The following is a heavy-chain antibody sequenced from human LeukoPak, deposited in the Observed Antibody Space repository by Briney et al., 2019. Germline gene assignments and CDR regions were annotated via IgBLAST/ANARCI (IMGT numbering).Heavy chain of an antibody. D-gene: IGHD6-19*01. V-gene: IGHV3-53*01. CDR3: ARHDSSGWVDY. CDR2: IYSGGST. Sequence: GGSLRHSCAASGFTVSSNYMGWVRQAPGKGLDWVSVIYSGGSTYYADSVKGRFTISRDNSKNTLYLQMNSLRAEDTAVYYCARHDSSGWVDYWGQGTLVTVSS. CDR1: GFTVSSNY. J-gene: IGHJ4*02.